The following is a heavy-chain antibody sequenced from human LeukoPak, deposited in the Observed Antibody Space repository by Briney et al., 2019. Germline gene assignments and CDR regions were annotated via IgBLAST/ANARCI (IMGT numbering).Heavy chain of an antibody. V-gene: IGHV4-59*01. CDR2: IYYSGST. CDR1: GGSISSYY. Sequence: SENLSLNCTVSGGSISSYYWSWIRQPPGQGLEWIGYIYYSGSTNYNPSLKSRVTISVDTSKNQFSLKLSSVTAADTAVYYCASSENYWFDPWGQGTLVTVSS. CDR3: ASSENYWFDP. J-gene: IGHJ5*02.